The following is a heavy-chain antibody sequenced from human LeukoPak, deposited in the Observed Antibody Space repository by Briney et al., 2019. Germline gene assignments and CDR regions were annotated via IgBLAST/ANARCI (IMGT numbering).Heavy chain of an antibody. J-gene: IGHJ4*02. V-gene: IGHV3-9*03. D-gene: IGHD3-3*02. CDR3: VKDTLPHISAISFVDY. CDR1: GFTFDDYA. CDR2: ISWNNGSI. Sequence: PGRSLRLSCAASGFTFDDYAMHWVRQAPGKGLEWVSGISWNNGSIVYADSVKGRFTISRDNARNSLYLQMNSLRAEDMALYYCVKDTLPHISAISFVDYWGQGTLVTVSS.